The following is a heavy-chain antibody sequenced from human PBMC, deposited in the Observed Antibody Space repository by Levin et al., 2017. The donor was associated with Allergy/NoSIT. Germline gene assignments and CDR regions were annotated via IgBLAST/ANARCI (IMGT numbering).Heavy chain of an antibody. D-gene: IGHD1-26*01. Sequence: ASVKVSCKASGYTFTGYYIHWVRQAPGQGLERMGWINPNSGGTNYAQKFQGRVTMTRDRSISTAYMELSRLRSDDTAVYYCAREWELLSEYFYHWGQGTLVTVSS. J-gene: IGHJ1*01. V-gene: IGHV1-2*02. CDR1: GYTFTGYY. CDR3: AREWELLSEYFYH. CDR2: INPNSGGT.